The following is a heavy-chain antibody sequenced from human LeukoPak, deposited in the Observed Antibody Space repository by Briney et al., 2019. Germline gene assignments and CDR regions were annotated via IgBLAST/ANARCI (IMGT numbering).Heavy chain of an antibody. CDR1: GFTFSDYY. CDR3: ARQYFDWLLYRLNPPDY. V-gene: IGHV3-11*01. CDR2: ISSSGSTI. J-gene: IGHJ4*02. Sequence: GGSLRLSCAASGFTFSDYYMSWIRQAPGKGLEWVSYISSSGSTIYYADSVKGRFTISRDNAKNSLYLQMNSLRAEDTAVYYCARQYFDWLLYRLNPPDYWGQGTLVTVSS. D-gene: IGHD3-9*01.